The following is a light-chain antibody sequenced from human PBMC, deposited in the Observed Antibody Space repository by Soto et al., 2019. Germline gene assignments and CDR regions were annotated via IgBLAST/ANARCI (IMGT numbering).Light chain of an antibody. Sequence: QSALTQPASVSGSPGQSITMSRTGSSSDIGTYNFVSWYQQHADKAPRLILYEVSNRPSGVSSRFSGSKSGNSASLTISGLQPEDEAHYFCSSYAATSSLVFGGGTKLTVL. V-gene: IGLV2-14*01. CDR2: EVS. J-gene: IGLJ3*02. CDR3: SSYAATSSLV. CDR1: SSDIGTYNF.